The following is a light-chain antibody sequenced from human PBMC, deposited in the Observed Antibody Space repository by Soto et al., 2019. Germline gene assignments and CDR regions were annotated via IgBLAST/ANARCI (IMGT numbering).Light chain of an antibody. J-gene: IGLJ2*01. CDR1: SGSVSTTYY. CDR2: STN. V-gene: IGLV8-61*01. CDR3: MLYMGGGLVV. Sequence: QAVVTQEPSFSVSPGGTVTLTCGLTSGSVSTTYYPSWYQQTPGQAPRTLIYSTNIRSSGVPDRFSGSILGNKAALTITGAQADDESDYHCMLYMGGGLVVFGGWTKVTVL.